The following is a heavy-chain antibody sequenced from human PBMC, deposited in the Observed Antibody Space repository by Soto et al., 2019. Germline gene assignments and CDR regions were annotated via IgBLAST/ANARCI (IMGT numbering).Heavy chain of an antibody. J-gene: IGHJ6*02. D-gene: IGHD5-12*01. V-gene: IGHV3-53*04. CDR3: ARVIVAPTHGYYGMDV. CDR2: IYSGGST. CDR1: GFTVSSNY. Sequence: EVQLVESGGGLVQPGGSLRLSCAASGFTVSSNYMSWVRQAPGKGLEWVSVIYSGGSTYYADSVKGRFTISRHNSKNTLYLQRNSLRAEDPAVYYCARVIVAPTHGYYGMDVWGQGTTVTVSS.